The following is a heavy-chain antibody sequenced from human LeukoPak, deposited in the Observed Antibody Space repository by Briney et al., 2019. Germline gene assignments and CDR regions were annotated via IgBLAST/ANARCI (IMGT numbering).Heavy chain of an antibody. CDR2: ISYDGSNK. Sequence: GGSLRLSCAASGFTFSSYGMHWVRQAPGKGLEWVAVISYDGSNKYYADSVKGRFTISRDNSKNTLYLQMNSLSAEDTAVYYCANAGATTGTVYFDYWGQGTLVTVSS. V-gene: IGHV3-30*18. CDR3: ANAGATTGTVYFDY. D-gene: IGHD1-26*01. J-gene: IGHJ4*02. CDR1: GFTFSSYG.